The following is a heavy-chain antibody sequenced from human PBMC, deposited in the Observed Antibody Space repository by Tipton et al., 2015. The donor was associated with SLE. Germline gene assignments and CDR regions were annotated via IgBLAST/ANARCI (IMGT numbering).Heavy chain of an antibody. Sequence: LRLSCTVSGGSISTGGDSWGWIRQPPGKGLEWIGNIYSSGRTYDNPSLKSRITMSVDTSKNKFSLNLSSVTAADTAVYYCARGGDPDYFDYWGQGTLVTASS. CDR3: ARGGDPDYFDY. CDR1: GGSISTGGDS. V-gene: IGHV4-39*07. J-gene: IGHJ4*02. CDR2: IYSSGRT.